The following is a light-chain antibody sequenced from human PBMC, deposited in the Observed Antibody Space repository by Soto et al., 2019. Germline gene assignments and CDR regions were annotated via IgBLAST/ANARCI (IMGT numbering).Light chain of an antibody. Sequence: SALTQPASVSWAPGQSITISCAGTSSDIGAYNYVSWYQQYPGKAPKLMIHDVSNRPSGVSNRFSGSKSGNTASLTISGLQAEDEADYYCSSHTSSTLVVFGGGTKVTVL. V-gene: IGLV2-14*01. CDR2: DVS. J-gene: IGLJ2*01. CDR1: SSDIGAYNY. CDR3: SSHTSSTLVV.